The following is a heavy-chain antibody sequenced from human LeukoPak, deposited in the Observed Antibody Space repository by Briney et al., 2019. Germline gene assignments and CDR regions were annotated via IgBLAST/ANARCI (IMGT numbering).Heavy chain of an antibody. V-gene: IGHV3-23*01. CDR2: ISGSGGST. J-gene: IGHJ5*02. D-gene: IGHD4-17*01. Sequence: GGSLRLSCSASGFTFSSNYMRWGRQAPGKGLGWVSAISGSGGSTYYADSVKGRFTLSRDNSKTTLYLQMNSLRAEDTAVYYCAKDRDGARPGDWSDPWGQGTLVTVSS. CDR3: AKDRDGARPGDWSDP. CDR1: GFTFSSNY.